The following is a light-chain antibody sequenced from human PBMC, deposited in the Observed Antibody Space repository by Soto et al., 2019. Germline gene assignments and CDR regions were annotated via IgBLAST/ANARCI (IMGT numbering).Light chain of an antibody. V-gene: IGLV1-44*01. CDR3: EAWYDSLSAIV. CDR1: SSNIGGNT. Sequence: QSVLTQPPSASGTPGQRVTISCSGSSSNIGGNTVNWYQQVPGAAPKLLIYNNDERPSGVPDRFSGSKSGTAASLAISGLQSEDEADYYCEAWYDSLSAIVFGGGTQLTVL. J-gene: IGLJ7*01. CDR2: NND.